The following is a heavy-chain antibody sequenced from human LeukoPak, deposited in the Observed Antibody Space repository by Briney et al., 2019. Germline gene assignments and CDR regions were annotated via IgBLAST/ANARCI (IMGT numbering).Heavy chain of an antibody. D-gene: IGHD2-21*01. CDR1: DGSISNYY. CDR3: VSQVSGSMSQN. CDR2: IYSSGGT. V-gene: IGHV4-59*01. J-gene: IGHJ4*02. Sequence: SETLSLTCTVSDGSISNYYWTWIRKPPGKGLEWIGFIYSSGGTSYNPSLKSRITISIDMSKNQFSLKMYSVTAADAAVYYCVSQVSGSMSQNWGQGTLVTVSS.